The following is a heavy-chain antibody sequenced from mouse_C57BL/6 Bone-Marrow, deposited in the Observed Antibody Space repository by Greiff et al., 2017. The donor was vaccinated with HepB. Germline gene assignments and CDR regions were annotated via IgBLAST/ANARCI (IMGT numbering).Heavy chain of an antibody. Sequence: QVQLKESGPGLVAPSQSLSITCTVSGFSFTSYGVDWVRQPPGKGLEWLGVIWGGGSTNYKSALMSRLSISKDNSKSQASLKMNSLQTDDTAMYYCAKQVGITTVVEYYFDYWGQGTTLTVSS. CDR2: IWGGGST. J-gene: IGHJ2*01. CDR1: GFSFTSYG. CDR3: AKQVGITTVVEYYFDY. V-gene: IGHV2-9*01. D-gene: IGHD1-1*01.